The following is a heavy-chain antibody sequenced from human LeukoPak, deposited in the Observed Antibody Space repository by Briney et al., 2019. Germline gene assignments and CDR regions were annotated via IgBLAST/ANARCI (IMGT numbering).Heavy chain of an antibody. CDR3: ARVVNDYAIRYFDL. CDR1: GGSISTYY. V-gene: IGHV4-59*01. CDR2: IYYNGDT. Sequence: PSETLSLTCTVSGGSISTYYWNWIRQPPGKGLEWIGYIYYNGDTKYNPSLKSRVTISVDTSKDQFSLRLRSVTAADTAVYYCARVVNDYAIRYFDLWGRGTLVPVSS. D-gene: IGHD4-17*01. J-gene: IGHJ2*01.